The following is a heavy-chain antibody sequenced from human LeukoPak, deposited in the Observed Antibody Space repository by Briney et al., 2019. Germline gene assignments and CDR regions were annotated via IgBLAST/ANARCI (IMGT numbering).Heavy chain of an antibody. CDR3: ARGGVEDYDFWSRVGY. CDR2: IYYSGST. Sequence: SQTLSLTCTVSGGSISSGGYYWSWIRQHPGKGLEWIGYIYYSGSTYYNPSLKSRVTISVDTSKNQFSLKLSSVTAADTAVYYCARGGVEDYDFWSRVGYWGQGTLVTVSS. CDR1: GGSISSGGYY. J-gene: IGHJ4*02. V-gene: IGHV4-31*03. D-gene: IGHD3-3*01.